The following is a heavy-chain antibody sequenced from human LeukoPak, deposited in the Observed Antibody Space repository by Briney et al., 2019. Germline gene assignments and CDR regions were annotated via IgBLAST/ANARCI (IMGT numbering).Heavy chain of an antibody. V-gene: IGHV1-2*02. J-gene: IGHJ4*02. D-gene: IGHD3-22*01. CDR1: GYILTDYY. CDR3: AGVAYYYDSSGYYHGGDFDY. Sequence: ASVKVSCKASGYILTDYYMHWVRQAPGQGLEWMGWINPNSGDTNYAQKFQGRVTMTRDTSISTAYMELSSLRSDDTAVYYCAGVAYYYDSSGYYHGGDFDYWGQGTLVTVSS. CDR2: INPNSGDT.